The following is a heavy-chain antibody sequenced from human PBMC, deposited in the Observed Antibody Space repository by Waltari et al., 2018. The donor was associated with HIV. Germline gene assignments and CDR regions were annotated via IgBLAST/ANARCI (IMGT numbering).Heavy chain of an antibody. V-gene: IGHV4-39*01. CDR3: ARQGGYDILTGYYTYFDY. Sequence: QLQLQESGPGLVKPSETLSLTCTVSGGSISSSSYYWGWIRQPPGKGLEWIGSIYFSGSTYYNPSLKSRVTISVDTSKNQFSLMLSSVTAADTAVYYCARQGGYDILTGYYTYFDYWGQGTLVTVSS. D-gene: IGHD3-9*01. CDR1: GGSISSSSYY. CDR2: IYFSGST. J-gene: IGHJ4*02.